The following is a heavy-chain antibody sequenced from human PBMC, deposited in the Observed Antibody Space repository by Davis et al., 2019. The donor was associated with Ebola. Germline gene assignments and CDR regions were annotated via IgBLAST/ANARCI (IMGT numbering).Heavy chain of an antibody. Sequence: GGSLRLSCAASGFTFSSYTMTWVRQAPGKGLEWISSISYSGGHIYYADSMEGRFTISRDNAKNSLYLQMNSLRDEDTAVYYCARDPVLRFDFDIWGQGTMVTVSS. CDR1: GFTFSSYT. CDR2: ISYSGGHI. V-gene: IGHV3-21*01. J-gene: IGHJ3*02. D-gene: IGHD3-3*01. CDR3: ARDPVLRFDFDI.